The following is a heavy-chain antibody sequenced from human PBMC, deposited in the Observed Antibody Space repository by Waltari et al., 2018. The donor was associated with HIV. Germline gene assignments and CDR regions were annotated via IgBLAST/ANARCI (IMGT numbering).Heavy chain of an antibody. CDR2: IWYDGDNK. J-gene: IGHJ4*02. Sequence: QVQLVESGGGVVQPGRSLRLSCAASGLTFSNFAMHWVRQAAGKGVVWLAVIWYDGDNKFYADSVKGRFTISRDNSKNTLYLQMNSLRVEDTAVYYCARGGYYYDISGYYHYWGQGTLVTVSS. CDR1: GLTFSNFA. V-gene: IGHV3-33*01. D-gene: IGHD3-22*01. CDR3: ARGGYYYDISGYYHY.